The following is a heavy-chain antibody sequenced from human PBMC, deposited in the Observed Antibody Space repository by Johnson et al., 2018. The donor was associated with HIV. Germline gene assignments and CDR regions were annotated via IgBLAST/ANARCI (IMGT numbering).Heavy chain of an antibody. CDR2: IKSKPDGGTT. CDR3: TDYNFWTKRAFDI. D-gene: IGHD3-3*01. V-gene: IGHV3-15*01. J-gene: IGHJ3*02. Sequence: VQLVESGGGLVKPGGSLRLSCAASGFTFSNAWMSWVRQAPGKGLEWVGRIKSKPDGGTTDYAAPVKGRFTISRDDSKNTLYLQMNSLKIEDTAVYYCTDYNFWTKRAFDIWGQGTMVTVSS. CDR1: GFTFSNAW.